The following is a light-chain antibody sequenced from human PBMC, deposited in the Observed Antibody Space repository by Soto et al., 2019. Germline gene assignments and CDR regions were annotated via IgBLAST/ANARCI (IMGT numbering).Light chain of an antibody. CDR1: QSVSSY. Sequence: EIVLTQSPATLSLSPGERATLSCRASQSVSSYLAWYQHKPGQAPRLLIYDASNRVIGVPARFTGSGSGTDFTLSISSLEPEDFAVYFFQQRGNWPITFGHGTRLEIK. J-gene: IGKJ5*01. CDR3: QQRGNWPIT. CDR2: DAS. V-gene: IGKV3-11*01.